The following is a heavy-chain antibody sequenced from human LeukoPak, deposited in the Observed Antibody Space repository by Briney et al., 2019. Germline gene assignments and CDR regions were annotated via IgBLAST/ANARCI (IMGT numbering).Heavy chain of an antibody. Sequence: GRSLRLSCAASGFTFSRHGIHWVRQAPGKGLEWVSAISGSGGSTYYADSVKGRFTISRDNSKNTLYLQMNSLRAEDTAVYYCAKNPPYYYDSSVDYFDYWGQGTLVTVSS. J-gene: IGHJ4*02. V-gene: IGHV3-23*01. D-gene: IGHD3-22*01. CDR2: ISGSGGST. CDR1: GFTFSRHG. CDR3: AKNPPYYYDSSVDYFDY.